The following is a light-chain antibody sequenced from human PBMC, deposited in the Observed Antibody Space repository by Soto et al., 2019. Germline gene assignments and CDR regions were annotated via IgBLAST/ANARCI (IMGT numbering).Light chain of an antibody. CDR1: QSVSSTY. J-gene: IGKJ5*01. V-gene: IGKV3-20*01. Sequence: EIVLTQSPGTLSLSPGERVTLSCRASQSVSSTYLAWYQVKPGQAPRLLIYAASSRATGIPDRFSGSGSGTDFTLTVSKLEPEDFAVYYCQQYGSSPITFGQGTRLEIK. CDR3: QQYGSSPIT. CDR2: AAS.